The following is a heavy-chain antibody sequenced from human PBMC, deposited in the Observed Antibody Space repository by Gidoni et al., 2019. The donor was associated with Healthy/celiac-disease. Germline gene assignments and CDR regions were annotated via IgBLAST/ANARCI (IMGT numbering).Heavy chain of an antibody. CDR3: ANTPQYSSGWHAGWDAFDI. V-gene: IGHV3-23*04. CDR2: ISGSGGST. J-gene: IGHJ3*02. CDR1: GFTFSSYA. Sequence: EVQLVESGGGLVQPGGSLRLSCAASGFTFSSYAMSWVRQAPGKGLEWVSAISGSGGSTYYADSVKGRFTISRDNSKNTLYLQMNSLRAEDTAVYYCANTPQYSSGWHAGWDAFDIWGQGTMVTVSS. D-gene: IGHD6-19*01.